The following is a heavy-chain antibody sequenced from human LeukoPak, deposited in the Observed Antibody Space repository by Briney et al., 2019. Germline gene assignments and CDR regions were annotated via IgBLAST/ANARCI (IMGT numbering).Heavy chain of an antibody. CDR3: ARSSSADFDP. J-gene: IGHJ5*02. Sequence: PGGSLRLSCAASGFTFSSYAIQWVRQAPGKGLEWVGVISYDGSNEYYGDSVKGRFTISRDNSKNTLYLQMNILRPEDTAVYYCARSSSADFDPWGQGTLVTVSS. V-gene: IGHV3-30*04. CDR2: ISYDGSNE. CDR1: GFTFSSYA. D-gene: IGHD3-10*01.